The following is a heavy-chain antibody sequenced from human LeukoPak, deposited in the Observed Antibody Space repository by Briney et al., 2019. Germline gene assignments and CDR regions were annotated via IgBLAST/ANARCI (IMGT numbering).Heavy chain of an antibody. Sequence: GGSLRLSCAAAGFTFSSYAMHWVRQAPGKGLEWVAVISYDGSNKYYADSVKGRFTISRDNSKNTLYLQMNSLRAEDTAVYYCARDYIVATLGSFDYWGQGTLVTVSS. D-gene: IGHD5-12*01. CDR2: ISYDGSNK. J-gene: IGHJ4*02. CDR3: ARDYIVATLGSFDY. CDR1: GFTFSSYA. V-gene: IGHV3-30*04.